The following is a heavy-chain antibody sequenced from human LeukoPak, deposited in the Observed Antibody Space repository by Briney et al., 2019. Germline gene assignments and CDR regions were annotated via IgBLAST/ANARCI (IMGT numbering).Heavy chain of an antibody. V-gene: IGHV3-21*01. D-gene: IGHD3-3*01. CDR3: AKDESVTIFGVVIIDYYYYGMDV. CDR1: GFTFNNYC. CDR2: ISSSSNYI. J-gene: IGHJ6*02. Sequence: GGSLRLSCAASGFTFNNYCMNWVRQAPGKGLEWVSSISSSSNYIYYADSVKGRFTISRDNAKNSLYLQMNSLRAEDTAVYYCAKDESVTIFGVVIIDYYYYGMDVWGQGTTVTVSS.